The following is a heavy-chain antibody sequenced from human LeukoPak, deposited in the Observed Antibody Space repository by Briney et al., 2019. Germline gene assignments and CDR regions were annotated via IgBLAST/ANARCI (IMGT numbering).Heavy chain of an antibody. V-gene: IGHV3-48*04. J-gene: IGHJ4*02. CDR2: ISSSDSTI. CDR1: GFTFGSYT. CDR3: AREGGDGYNYVDY. Sequence: PGGSLRLSCAASGFTFGSYTMHWVRQAPGKGLEWVSYISSSDSTIYYADSVKARFTISRDNAKNSLYLQMNSLRAEDTAVYYCAREGGDGYNYVDYWGQGILVTVSS. D-gene: IGHD5-24*01.